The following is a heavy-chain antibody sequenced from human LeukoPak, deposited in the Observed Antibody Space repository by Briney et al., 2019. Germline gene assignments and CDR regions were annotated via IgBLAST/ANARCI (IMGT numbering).Heavy chain of an antibody. CDR1: GFTFSSYA. Sequence: GRSLRLSCAASGFTFSSYAMHWVRQAPGKGLEGVAVISYDGSNKYYADSVKGRSTISRDNSKNTLYLQMNSLRAEDTAVYYCARTPYGDYPFDYWGQGTLVTVSS. J-gene: IGHJ4*02. D-gene: IGHD4-17*01. V-gene: IGHV3-30*01. CDR3: ARTPYGDYPFDY. CDR2: ISYDGSNK.